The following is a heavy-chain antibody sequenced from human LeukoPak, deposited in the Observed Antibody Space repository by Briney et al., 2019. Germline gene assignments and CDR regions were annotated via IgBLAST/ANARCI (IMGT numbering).Heavy chain of an antibody. CDR3: AKGPRTVRFGDRHKGMFDY. V-gene: IGHV3-23*01. CDR2: ISGSGDKS. CDR1: GLSIGDYT. D-gene: IGHD3-10*01. J-gene: IGHJ4*02. Sequence: AGGSLRLSCEASGLSIGDYTMHWVRQVPGKGLEWVSVISGSGDKSYYTDSVKGRFTVSRDNSKNTLYLQMNSLRAEDTAVYYCAKGPRTVRFGDRHKGMFDYWGQGTLVTVSS.